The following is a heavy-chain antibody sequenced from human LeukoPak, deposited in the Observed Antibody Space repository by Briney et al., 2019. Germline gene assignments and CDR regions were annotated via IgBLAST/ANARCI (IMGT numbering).Heavy chain of an antibody. CDR1: GFTFSSHG. J-gene: IGHJ5*02. CDR2: ISYDGSNK. Sequence: GGSLRLSCAASGFTFSSHGMPWVRQAPGKGLEWVAVISYDGSNKYYADSVKGRFTISRDNSKNTLYLQMNSLRAEDTAVYYCAKDFAYSGYCSSTSCSSPPWFDPWGQGTLVTVSS. CDR3: AKDFAYSGYCSSTSCSSPPWFDP. V-gene: IGHV3-30*18. D-gene: IGHD2-2*01.